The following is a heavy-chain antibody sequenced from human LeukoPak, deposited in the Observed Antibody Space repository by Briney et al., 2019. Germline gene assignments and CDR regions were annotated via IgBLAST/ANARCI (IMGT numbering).Heavy chain of an antibody. D-gene: IGHD6-13*01. J-gene: IGHJ4*02. CDR2: INPNSGTT. V-gene: IGHV1-2*06. CDR1: RYPFNDYF. CDR3: ARGGVRTAASTFDF. Sequence: ASVKVSCKASRYPFNDYFIHWVRQAPGQGLEWMGRINPNSGTTKSGQKVQGRVTLTRDTSITTAYMELSRLTSGDTAVYYCARGGVRTAASTFDFWGQGTPVTVSS.